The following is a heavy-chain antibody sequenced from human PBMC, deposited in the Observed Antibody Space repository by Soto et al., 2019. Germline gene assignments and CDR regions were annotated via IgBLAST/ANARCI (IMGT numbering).Heavy chain of an antibody. CDR1: GFTFSSYG. D-gene: IGHD3-10*01. CDR2: ISYDGSNK. Sequence: VGSLRLSCAASGFTFSSYGMHWVRQAPGKGLEWVAVISYDGSNKYYADSVKGRFTISRDNSKNTLYLQMNRLRAEDTAVYYCAKDYDPDYYGSGSLLFNWFDPWGQGTLVTVSS. J-gene: IGHJ5*02. V-gene: IGHV3-30*18. CDR3: AKDYDPDYYGSGSLLFNWFDP.